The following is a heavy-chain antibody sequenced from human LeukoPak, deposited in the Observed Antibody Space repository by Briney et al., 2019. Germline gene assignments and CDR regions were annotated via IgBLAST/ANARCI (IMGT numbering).Heavy chain of an antibody. CDR1: GGSFSGYY. CDR3: ARDRRYYYDSSGHGFDY. V-gene: IGHV4-34*01. Sequence: SETLFLTCAVYGGSFSGYYWSWIRQPPGKGLEWIGEINHSGSTNYNPSLKSRVTISVDTSKNQFSLKLSSVTAADTAVYYCARDRRYYYDSSGHGFDYWGQGTLVTVSS. J-gene: IGHJ4*02. CDR2: INHSGST. D-gene: IGHD3-22*01.